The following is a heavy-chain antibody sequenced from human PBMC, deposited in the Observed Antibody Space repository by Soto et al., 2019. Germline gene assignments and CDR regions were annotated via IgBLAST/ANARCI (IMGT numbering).Heavy chain of an antibody. CDR2: IYYSGST. J-gene: IGHJ6*02. V-gene: IGHV4-30-4*01. Sequence: SETLSLTCTVSGDSIRSGNHYWSWIHQPPGKGLEWIGYIYYSGSTYYSPSLKSRVTISVDTSKNKFSLKLNSVTAADTAVYYCARGDILTVYGCMDGWGQGTTVTVSS. D-gene: IGHD3-9*01. CDR1: GDSIRSGNHY. CDR3: ARGDILTVYGCMDG.